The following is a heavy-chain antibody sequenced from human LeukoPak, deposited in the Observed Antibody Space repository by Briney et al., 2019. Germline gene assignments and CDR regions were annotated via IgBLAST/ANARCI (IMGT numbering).Heavy chain of an antibody. V-gene: IGHV4-59*08. CDR1: GGSISSYY. CDR2: IYYTGST. J-gene: IGHJ4*02. CDR3: ARLDELLSFDY. D-gene: IGHD2-2*01. Sequence: SETLSLTCTVSGGSISSYYWSWIRQPPGKGLEWIGYIYYTGSTNYSPSLKSRVIISVDTSKNQFSLKLSSVTAADTAVYYCARLDELLSFDYWGQGTLVTLSP.